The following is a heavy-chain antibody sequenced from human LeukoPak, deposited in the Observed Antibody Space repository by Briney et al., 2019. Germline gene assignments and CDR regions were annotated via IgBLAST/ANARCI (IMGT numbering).Heavy chain of an antibody. J-gene: IGHJ4*02. CDR3: TTGGFDYGDHGFDY. Sequence: GGSLRLSCAASGFTFSSYAMSWVRQAPGKGLEWVSGISGSGGSTYYADSVKGRFTISRDNSKNTLYLQMNSLKTEDTAVYYCTTGGFDYGDHGFDYWGQGTLVTVSS. CDR1: GFTFSSYA. D-gene: IGHD4-17*01. CDR2: ISGSGGST. V-gene: IGHV3-23*01.